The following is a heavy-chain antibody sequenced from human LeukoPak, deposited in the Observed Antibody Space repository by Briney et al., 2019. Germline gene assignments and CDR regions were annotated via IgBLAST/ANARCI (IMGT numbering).Heavy chain of an antibody. V-gene: IGHV1-18*01. CDR2: ISAYNGNT. CDR3: ARYRYFDWSYTFDP. J-gene: IGHJ5*02. Sequence: ASVKVSCKASGYTFTSYGISWVRQAPGQGLEWMGWISAYNGNTNYAQKLQGRVTMTTDTSTSTAYMELRSLRSDDTAVYYCARYRYFDWSYTFDPWGQGTLVTVSS. CDR1: GYTFTSYG. D-gene: IGHD3-9*01.